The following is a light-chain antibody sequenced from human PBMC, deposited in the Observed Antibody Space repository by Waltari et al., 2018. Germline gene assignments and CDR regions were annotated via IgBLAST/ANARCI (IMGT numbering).Light chain of an antibody. CDR2: GAS. J-gene: IGKJ2*01. CDR3: QQYNNWPYT. CDR1: QSVNRN. V-gene: IGKV3-15*01. Sequence: EMVMPQSPATLSASPGERATTSCRASQSVNRNLAWYQQKPGKAPRLLIYGASTRATGIPARFSGSGSGTEFTLTISSLQSEDFAVYYCQQYNNWPYTFGQGTKVEIK.